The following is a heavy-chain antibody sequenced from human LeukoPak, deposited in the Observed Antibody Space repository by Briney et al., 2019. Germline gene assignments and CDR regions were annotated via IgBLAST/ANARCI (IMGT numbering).Heavy chain of an antibody. V-gene: IGHV4-39*01. CDR2: IYYSGTT. CDR1: GGSISSSSYY. J-gene: IGHJ6*03. CDR3: ARQVSDYFYYYIDV. Sequence: PSETLSLTCSVSGGSISSSSYYWNWIRQPPGKGLEWVGSIYYSGTTYYNSFLKGRVTISEDTSKNRFSLMLTSVTAADTAVYYCARQVSDYFYYYIDVWGEGTTVIVSS.